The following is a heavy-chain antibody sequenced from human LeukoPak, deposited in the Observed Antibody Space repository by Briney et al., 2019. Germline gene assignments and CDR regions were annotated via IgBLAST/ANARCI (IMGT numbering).Heavy chain of an antibody. V-gene: IGHV3-7*01. D-gene: IGHD2-2*01. CDR3: ARDDEYCSSTSCYPNIWFDP. Sequence: GGSLRLSCAASGFTFSSYWMNWVRQAPGKGLEWVANIKQDGSEKYYVDSVKGRFTISRDNAKNSLYLQMNSLRAEDTAVYYCARDDEYCSSTSCYPNIWFDPWGQGTLVTVSS. CDR1: GFTFSSYW. J-gene: IGHJ5*02. CDR2: IKQDGSEK.